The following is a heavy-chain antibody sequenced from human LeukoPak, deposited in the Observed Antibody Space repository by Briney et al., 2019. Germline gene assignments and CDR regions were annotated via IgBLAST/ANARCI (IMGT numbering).Heavy chain of an antibody. CDR1: GFTFDDYA. CDR3: AKGRHYYDSSGNDAFDI. V-gene: IGHV3-9*01. D-gene: IGHD3-22*01. J-gene: IGHJ3*02. Sequence: GRSLRLSCAASGFTFDDYAMHWVRQAPGKGLEWVSGISWNSGSIGYADSVKGRFTISRDNAKNSLYLQMNSLRAEDTALYYCAKGRHYYDSSGNDAFDIWGQGTMVTVSS. CDR2: ISWNSGSI.